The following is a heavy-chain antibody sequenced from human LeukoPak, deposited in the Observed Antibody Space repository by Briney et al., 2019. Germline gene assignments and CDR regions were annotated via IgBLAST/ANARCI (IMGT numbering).Heavy chain of an antibody. CDR3: ARLSGTSGSYYGHFDY. V-gene: IGHV3-53*01. Sequence: HPGGSLRLSCAASGFTVSNNYMSWVRQAPGKGLEWVSVIYSGGSTYYADSVKGRFTISRDNSKNTLYFQMNSLRAEDTAVYYCARLSGTSGSYYGHFDYWGQGTLVTVSS. D-gene: IGHD1-26*01. CDR1: GFTVSNNY. CDR2: IYSGGST. J-gene: IGHJ4*02.